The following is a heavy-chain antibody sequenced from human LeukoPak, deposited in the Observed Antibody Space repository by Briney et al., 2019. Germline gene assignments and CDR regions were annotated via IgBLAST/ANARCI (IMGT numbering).Heavy chain of an antibody. V-gene: IGHV4-59*01. Sequence: SETLSLTCTVSGGSISSYYWSWIRQPPGKGLEWIGYIYYSGSTNYNPSLKSRVTISVDTSKNQFSLKLSFVTAADTAVYYCAREVRFGELDPWSQGTLVTVSS. CDR1: GGSISSYY. CDR3: AREVRFGELDP. D-gene: IGHD3-10*01. J-gene: IGHJ5*02. CDR2: IYYSGST.